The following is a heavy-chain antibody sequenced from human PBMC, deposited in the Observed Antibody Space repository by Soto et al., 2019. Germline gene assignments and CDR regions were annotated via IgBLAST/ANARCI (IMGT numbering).Heavy chain of an antibody. Sequence: GGSLRLSCAASGFTFSSYGMHWVRQAPGKGLEWVAVIWYDGSNKYYADSVKGRFAISRDNSKNTLYLQMNSLRAEDTAVYYCAREQWLVTPYYYYGMDVWGQGTTVTVSS. CDR3: AREQWLVTPYYYYGMDV. V-gene: IGHV3-33*01. D-gene: IGHD6-19*01. CDR2: IWYDGSNK. J-gene: IGHJ6*02. CDR1: GFTFSSYG.